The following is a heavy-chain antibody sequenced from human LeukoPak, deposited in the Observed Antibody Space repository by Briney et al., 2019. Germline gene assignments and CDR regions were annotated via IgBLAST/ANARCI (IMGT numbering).Heavy chain of an antibody. J-gene: IGHJ4*02. Sequence: GSLRLSCAVSGFTFSTYGMHWVRQAPGKGLEWVALIWYDGSNKYYADSVKGRFIISRDNSKNTLYLQMNSLRADDTAVYYCARGLQLSPFDYWGQGTLVTVSS. CDR1: GFTFSTYG. CDR3: ARGLQLSPFDY. CDR2: IWYDGSNK. V-gene: IGHV3-33*01. D-gene: IGHD5-24*01.